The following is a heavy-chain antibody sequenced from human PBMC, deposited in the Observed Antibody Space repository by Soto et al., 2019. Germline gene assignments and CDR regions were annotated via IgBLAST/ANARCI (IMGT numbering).Heavy chain of an antibody. D-gene: IGHD4-17*01. CDR3: TTGVDDGDYYFDY. V-gene: IGHV3-15*01. J-gene: IGHJ4*02. CDR2: IKSKTDGGTT. CDR1: GFTFSNAW. Sequence: GGSLRLSCAASGFTFSNAWMSWVRQAPGKGLEWVGRIKSKTDGGTTDYAAPVKGRFTISRVDSKNTLYLQMNSLKTEDTAVYYCTTGVDDGDYYFDYWGQGTLVTVSS.